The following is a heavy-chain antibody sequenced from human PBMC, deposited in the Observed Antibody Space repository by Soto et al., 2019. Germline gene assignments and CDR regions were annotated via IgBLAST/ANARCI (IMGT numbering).Heavy chain of an antibody. D-gene: IGHD5-18*01. CDR3: ARDRVRRIQLWLSGYFDY. CDR2: ISAYNGNT. V-gene: IGHV1-18*01. CDR1: GYTFTSYG. Sequence: ASVKVSCKASGYTFTSYGISWVRQAPGQGLEWMGWISAYNGNTNYAQKLQGRVTMTTDTPTSIAYMELRSLGSDDTAVYYCARDRVRRIQLWLSGYFDYWGQGTLVTVSS. J-gene: IGHJ4*02.